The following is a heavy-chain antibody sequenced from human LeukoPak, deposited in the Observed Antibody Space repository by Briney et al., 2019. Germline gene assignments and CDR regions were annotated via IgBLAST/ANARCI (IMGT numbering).Heavy chain of an antibody. V-gene: IGHV3-30*02. CDR1: GFTFSSYW. D-gene: IGHD3-22*01. J-gene: IGHJ4*02. CDR3: AKDQSITVIGGQEYYFDY. Sequence: GGSLRLSCAASGFTFSSYWMHWVRQAPGKGLEWVAFIRYDGSNKYYADSVKGRFTISRDNSKNTLYLQMNSLRAEDTAVYYCAKDQSITVIGGQEYYFDYWGQGTLVTVSS. CDR2: IRYDGSNK.